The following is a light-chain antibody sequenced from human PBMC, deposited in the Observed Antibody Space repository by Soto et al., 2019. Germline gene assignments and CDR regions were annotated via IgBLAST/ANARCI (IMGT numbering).Light chain of an antibody. J-gene: IGLJ2*01. CDR1: SSDVGGYNY. CDR3: SSFTSSTTPV. CDR2: DVS. Sequence: QSVLTQPASVSGSPGQSITISCTGTSSDVGGYNYVSWYHQHPGKAPKLMIYDVSNRPSGVSNRFSGSKPGNTASLTISGLQAEDEADYYCSSFTSSTTPVFGGGTKVTVL. V-gene: IGLV2-14*01.